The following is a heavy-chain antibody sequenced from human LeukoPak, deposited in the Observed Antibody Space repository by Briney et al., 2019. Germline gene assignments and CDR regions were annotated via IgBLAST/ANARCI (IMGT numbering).Heavy chain of an antibody. CDR1: GFTFSSYS. Sequence: GGSLRLSCAASGFTFSSYSMNWVRQAPGKGLEWVSSISSSSSYIYYADSVKGRFIISRDNAKNSLYLQMNSLRAEDTAVYYCASAYLHDYYDSSGYYESPGVFDYWGQGTLVTVSS. CDR3: ASAYLHDYYDSSGYYESPGVFDY. D-gene: IGHD3-22*01. J-gene: IGHJ4*02. V-gene: IGHV3-21*01. CDR2: ISSSSSYI.